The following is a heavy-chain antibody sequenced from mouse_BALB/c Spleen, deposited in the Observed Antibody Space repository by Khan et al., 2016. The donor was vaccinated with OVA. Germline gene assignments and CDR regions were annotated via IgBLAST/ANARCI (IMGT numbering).Heavy chain of an antibody. CDR1: GFSLTNYG. J-gene: IGHJ4*01. V-gene: IGHV2-6-1*01. D-gene: IGHD2-10*01. CDR3: ARQPYYHYNIMDY. CDR2: IWSDGST. Sequence: QVQLKESGPGLVAPSQSLSITCTISGFSLTNYGVHWVRQPPGKGLEGLVVIWSDGSTTYNSALKSRLTISKDNSESQVFLKMNSLQTDDTAMYFCARQPYYHYNIMDYWGQGTSVTVSS.